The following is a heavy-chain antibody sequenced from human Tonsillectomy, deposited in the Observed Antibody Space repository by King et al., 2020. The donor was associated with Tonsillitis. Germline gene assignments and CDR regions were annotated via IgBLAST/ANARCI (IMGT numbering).Heavy chain of an antibody. Sequence: VQLQQWGAGLLKPSETLSFTCAVYGGSFSGYYWSWIRQPPGKGLEWIREINHSGSTNYNPSLKSRVTVSVDTSKNQFSLKLSSVTAADTAVYYCARDFGVRGVITHWGQGTLVTVSS. CDR2: INHSGST. CDR1: GGSFSGYY. CDR3: ARDFGVRGVITH. D-gene: IGHD3-10*01. J-gene: IGHJ4*02. V-gene: IGHV4-34*01.